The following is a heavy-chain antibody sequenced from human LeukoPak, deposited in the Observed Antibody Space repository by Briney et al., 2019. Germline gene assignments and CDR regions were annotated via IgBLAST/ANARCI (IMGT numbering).Heavy chain of an antibody. CDR2: ISGSGSYI. CDR3: ARPRGNVEMATIPFDY. D-gene: IGHD5-24*01. V-gene: IGHV3-21*01. Sequence: GGSLRLSCAASGFTFSDYSTNWVRQTPRKGLEWVSCISGSGSYIYYADSVKGRFTISRDNAKNSLYLQMNSLRAEDTAVYYCARPRGNVEMATIPFDYWGQGTLVTVSS. CDR1: GFTFSDYS. J-gene: IGHJ4*02.